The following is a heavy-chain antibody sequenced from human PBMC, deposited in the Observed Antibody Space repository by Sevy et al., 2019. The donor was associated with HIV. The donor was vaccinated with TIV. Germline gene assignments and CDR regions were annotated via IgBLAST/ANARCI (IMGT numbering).Heavy chain of an antibody. D-gene: IGHD1-26*01. CDR2: LSSTGKP. CDR1: GPSLTTSY. CDR3: ARLRNSWIDP. Sequence: SETLSLTCTVSGPSLTTSYWTWIRQPAGKGPEWIGRLSSTGKPNSNPSLRSRVTLSRDMSKNQFSLRLTSVTAADTAIYYCARLRNSWIDPWGQGTLVTVSS. J-gene: IGHJ5*02. V-gene: IGHV4-4*07.